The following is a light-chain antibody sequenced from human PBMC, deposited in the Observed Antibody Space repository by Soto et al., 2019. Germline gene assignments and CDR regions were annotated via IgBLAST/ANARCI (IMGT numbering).Light chain of an antibody. V-gene: IGKV3-20*01. J-gene: IGKJ1*01. CDR2: GAS. Sequence: DLQPSMDTVSFQKMEIAYFTDRVSLSVGGTFLAWYQQKGGQAPRLLIHGASNRATGIPDRVSGSGSGAYVSLTISCLEPEDVAVYYGQKYGGSPRMFGQGTKV. CDR3: QKYGGSPRM. CDR1: LSVGGTF.